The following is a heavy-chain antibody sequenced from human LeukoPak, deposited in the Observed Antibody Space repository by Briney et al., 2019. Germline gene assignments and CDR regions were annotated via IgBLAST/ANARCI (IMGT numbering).Heavy chain of an antibody. J-gene: IGHJ4*02. CDR3: AKAWGSNGWFDY. Sequence: PGASLRLSCAASGFTFSSYAMSWVRQAPGKGLEWVSSISGSGGSTYYADSVKGRFTISRDNFKSTLYLQMNSLRAEDTAVYYCAKAWGSNGWFDYWGQGTLVTVSS. V-gene: IGHV3-23*01. CDR1: GFTFSSYA. CDR2: ISGSGGST. D-gene: IGHD6-19*01.